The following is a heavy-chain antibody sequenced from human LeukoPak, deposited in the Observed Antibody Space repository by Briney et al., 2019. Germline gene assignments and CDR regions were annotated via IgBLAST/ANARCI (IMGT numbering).Heavy chain of an antibody. Sequence: SETLSLTCTVSGGSISSYYWSWIRQPPGKGLEWIGYIYYSGSTNYNPSLKSRVTISVDTSKNQFSLKLSSVAAADTAVYYCARATYYYDSSGYSDAFDIWGQGTMVTVSS. CDR1: GGSISSYY. D-gene: IGHD3-22*01. CDR2: IYYSGST. CDR3: ARATYYYDSSGYSDAFDI. V-gene: IGHV4-59*01. J-gene: IGHJ3*02.